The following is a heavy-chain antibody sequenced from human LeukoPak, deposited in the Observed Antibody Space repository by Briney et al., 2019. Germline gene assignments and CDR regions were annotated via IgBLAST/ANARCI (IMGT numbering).Heavy chain of an antibody. Sequence: SVKVSCKASGGTFSSYAISWVRQAPGQGLEWMGGIIPIFGTANYAQKFQGRVTITTDESTSTAYMELSSLRSEDTAVYYCARAVLQNYDFWSGIPNHNWFDPWGQGTLVTASS. CDR2: IIPIFGTA. D-gene: IGHD3-3*01. J-gene: IGHJ5*02. CDR3: ARAVLQNYDFWSGIPNHNWFDP. V-gene: IGHV1-69*05. CDR1: GGTFSSYA.